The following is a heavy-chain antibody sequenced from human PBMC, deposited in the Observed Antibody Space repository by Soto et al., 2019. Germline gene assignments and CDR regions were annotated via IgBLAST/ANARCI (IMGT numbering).Heavy chain of an antibody. J-gene: IGHJ2*01. CDR1: GFTLDNHA. CDR3: ARGTKGAGGWYFDI. V-gene: IGHV1-18*01. Sequence: QLQVVQSEVEVKRPGASVRISCKASGFTLDNHAMTWVRQAPGKGLEWMGWIGGIVYTDAKNYARKFQGRLTMARDTSPNTVYMDLSSLRSDDTAVYYCARGTKGAGGWYFDIWGRGTLVVVSS. CDR2: IGGIVYTDAK. D-gene: IGHD1-26*01.